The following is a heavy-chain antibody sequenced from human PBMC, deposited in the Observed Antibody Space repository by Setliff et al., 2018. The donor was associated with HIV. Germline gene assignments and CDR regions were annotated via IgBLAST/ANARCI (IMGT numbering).Heavy chain of an antibody. J-gene: IGHJ4*02. Sequence: SETLSLTCTVSGGSISSGGLYWNWIRQYPGKGLEWIGCISSGGGTYYNPSLKSRVSISVDTSKNQFSLDLRSVTAADTAIYYCARDDTNFFDYWGQGALVTVSS. CDR2: ISSGGGT. CDR3: ARDDTNFFDY. CDR1: GGSISSGGLY. V-gene: IGHV4-31*03.